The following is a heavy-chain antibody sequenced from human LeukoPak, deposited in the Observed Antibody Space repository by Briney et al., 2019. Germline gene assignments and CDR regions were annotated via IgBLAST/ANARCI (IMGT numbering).Heavy chain of an antibody. D-gene: IGHD1-26*01. Sequence: PSETLSLTCSVSGGSISDYYWTWIRQPPGKGLEWIGYIYPRGNTNYNPSLKSRVTITPDTSKNHVSLKLSSVTAADTAVYYCAIEDGNWFDHWGQGTLVSVSS. CDR3: AIEDGNWFDH. CDR1: GGSISDYY. CDR2: IYPRGNT. J-gene: IGHJ5*02. V-gene: IGHV4-4*09.